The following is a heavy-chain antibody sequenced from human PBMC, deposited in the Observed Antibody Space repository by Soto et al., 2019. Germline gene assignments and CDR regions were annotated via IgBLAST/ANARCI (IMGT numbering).Heavy chain of an antibody. V-gene: IGHV4-31*03. J-gene: IGHJ6*01. Sequence: SETLSLTCTVSGGSISSGGYYWSWIRQHPGKGLEWIGYIYYSGSTYYNPSLKRRVTISVDTSKNQFSLKLRSVTAAATAVSYCARRQGYDHHGMDVWGRVTTVTVSS. CDR1: GGSISSGGYY. CDR2: IYYSGST. CDR3: ARRQGYDHHGMDV. D-gene: IGHD5-12*01.